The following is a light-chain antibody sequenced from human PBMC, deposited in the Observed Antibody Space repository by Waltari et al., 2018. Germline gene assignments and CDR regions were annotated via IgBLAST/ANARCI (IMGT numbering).Light chain of an antibody. CDR3: QVWDSDSDHVV. V-gene: IGLV3-21*01. Sequence: SYVLTQPPSVSVAPGETARITCGGNNIGSKRVHWYQQEPGQAPILVIYYNNDRPSGIPERFSGSNSGNTATLTISRVDAGDEADYYCQVWDSDSDHVVFGGGTELAVL. CDR2: YNN. CDR1: NIGSKR. J-gene: IGLJ2*01.